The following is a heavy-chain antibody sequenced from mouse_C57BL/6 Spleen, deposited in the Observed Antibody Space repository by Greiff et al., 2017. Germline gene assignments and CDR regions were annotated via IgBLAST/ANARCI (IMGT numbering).Heavy chain of an antibody. V-gene: IGHV1-82*01. D-gene: IGHD2-4*01. CDR2: IYPGDGDT. CDR3: ATFYYDYGGGYYFDY. CDR1: GYAFSSSW. J-gene: IGHJ2*01. Sequence: VKLQESGPELVKPGASVKISCTASGYAFSSSWMNWVKQRPGKGLEWIGRIYPGDGDTNYNGKFKGRATLTADKSSSTAYMQLSRLTSEDSAVYCCATFYYDYGGGYYFDYWGQGTTLTVSS.